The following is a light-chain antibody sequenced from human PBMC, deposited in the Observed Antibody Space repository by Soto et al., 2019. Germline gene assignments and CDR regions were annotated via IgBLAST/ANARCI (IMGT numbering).Light chain of an antibody. J-gene: IGLJ1*01. Sequence: QSALTQPASVSGSPGQSITISCTGTSSDGGSYNLVSWYQQHPGKAPKLMIYEGSKRPSGVSNRFSGSKSGNTASLTISGLQAEDEADYYCCSYAGSSTLRVFGTGTKLTVL. V-gene: IGLV2-23*01. CDR2: EGS. CDR1: SSDGGSYNL. CDR3: CSYAGSSTLRV.